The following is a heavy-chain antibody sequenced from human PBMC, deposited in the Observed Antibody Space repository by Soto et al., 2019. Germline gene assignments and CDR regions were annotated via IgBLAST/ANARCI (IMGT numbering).Heavy chain of an antibody. CDR1: GGTFSSYA. Sequence: QVQLVQSGAEVKKPGSSVKVSCKASGGTFSSYAISWVRQAPGQGLEWMGGIIPIFGTANYAQKFQGRVTITAAESTSTAYMELSSLRSEDTAVYYCARGRGRSSWYSGYYGMDVWGQGTTVTVSS. D-gene: IGHD6-13*01. CDR3: ARGRGRSSWYSGYYGMDV. V-gene: IGHV1-69*01. J-gene: IGHJ6*02. CDR2: IIPIFGTA.